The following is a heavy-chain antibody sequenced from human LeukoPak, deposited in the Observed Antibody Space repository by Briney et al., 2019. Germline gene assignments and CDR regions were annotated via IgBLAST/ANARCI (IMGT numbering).Heavy chain of an antibody. CDR2: ISSSSSYI. J-gene: IGHJ3*02. CDR3: ARDPAVVVVAGWAFDI. V-gene: IGHV3-21*01. CDR1: GFIFSRYW. Sequence: GGSLRLSCAASGFIFSRYWMHWVRQAPGKGLEWVSSISSSSSYIYYADSVKGRFTISRDNAKNSLYLQMNSLRAEDTAVYYCARDPAVVVVAGWAFDIWGQGTMVTVSS. D-gene: IGHD2-15*01.